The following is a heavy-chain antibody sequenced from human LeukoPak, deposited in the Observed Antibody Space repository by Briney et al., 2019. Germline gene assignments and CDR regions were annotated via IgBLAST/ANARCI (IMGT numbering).Heavy chain of an antibody. CDR1: GVTSSDYA. CDR3: AGIPVFGVVLHQEPV. V-gene: IGHV1-69*10. D-gene: IGHD3-3*01. J-gene: IGHJ6*03. Sequence: ASVKVSCKASGVTSSDYALNWVRQAPGQGLEWMGVFIPILDTANSTQKFQGRLTITADISTNTVYMGLSSLRFDDTAVYFCAGIPVFGVVLHQEPVWGKGTTVTVSS. CDR2: FIPILDTA.